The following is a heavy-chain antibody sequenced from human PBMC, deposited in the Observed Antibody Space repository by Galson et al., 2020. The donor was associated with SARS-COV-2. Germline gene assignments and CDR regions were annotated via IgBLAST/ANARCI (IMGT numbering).Heavy chain of an antibody. CDR3: ARGHSGSYSDFDY. CDR2: IIPIFGTA. CDR1: GGTFSSYA. Sequence: SVTVSCKASGGTFSSYAISWVRQAPGQGLEWMGGIIPIFGTANYAQKFQGRVTITADESTSTAYMELSSLRSEDTAVYYCARGHSGSYSDFDYWGQGTLVTVSS. J-gene: IGHJ4*02. D-gene: IGHD1-26*01. V-gene: IGHV1-69*13.